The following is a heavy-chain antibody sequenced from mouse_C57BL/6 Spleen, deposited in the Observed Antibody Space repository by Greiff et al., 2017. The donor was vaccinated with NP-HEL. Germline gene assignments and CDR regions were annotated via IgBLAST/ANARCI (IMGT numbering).Heavy chain of an antibody. V-gene: IGHV14-2*01. CDR2: IDPEDGET. D-gene: IGHD1-1*01. CDR3: ARAGPWGGYYGSSGYFDV. CDR1: GFNIKDYY. J-gene: IGHJ1*03. Sequence: EVKLQESGAELVKPGASVKLSCTASGFNIKDYYMHWVKQRTEQGLEWIGRIDPEDGETKYAPKFQGKATITADTSSNTAYLQLSSLTSEDTAVYYCARAGPWGGYYGSSGYFDVWGTGTTVTVSS.